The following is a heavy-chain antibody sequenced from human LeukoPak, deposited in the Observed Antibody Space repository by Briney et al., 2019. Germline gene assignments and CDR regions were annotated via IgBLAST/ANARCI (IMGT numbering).Heavy chain of an antibody. J-gene: IGHJ4*02. V-gene: IGHV3-53*01. D-gene: IGHD6-19*01. CDR1: GFTVSSNY. Sequence: GGSLRLSCAASGFTVSSNYMSWVRQAPGKGLEWVSVIYSGGSTYYAVSVKGRFTISRDNSKNTLYLQMNSLRAEDTAVYYCARGQWLGAHYYFDSWGQGTLVTVSS. CDR2: IYSGGST. CDR3: ARGQWLGAHYYFDS.